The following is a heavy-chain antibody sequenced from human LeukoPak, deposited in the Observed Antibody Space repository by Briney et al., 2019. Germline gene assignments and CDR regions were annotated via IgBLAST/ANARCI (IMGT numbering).Heavy chain of an antibody. CDR3: AKDGGGTIFGMVIILHYMDV. CDR1: GFIFSDYV. D-gene: IGHD3-3*01. CDR2: ISGSGGST. Sequence: GSLRLSCAASGFIFSDYVMNWVRQAPGEGLELVSTISGSGGSTYYADSVKGRFTISRENSKNTLYLQMNSLRAEDTAVYYCAKDGGGTIFGMVIILHYMDVWGKGTTVTVSS. J-gene: IGHJ6*03. V-gene: IGHV3-23*01.